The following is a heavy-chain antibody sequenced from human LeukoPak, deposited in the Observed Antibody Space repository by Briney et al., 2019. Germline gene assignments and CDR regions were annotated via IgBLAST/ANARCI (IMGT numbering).Heavy chain of an antibody. V-gene: IGHV3-7*03. CDR3: AREIWTEAAAGF. D-gene: IGHD6-13*01. CDR2: IKLDGSEK. Sequence: GGSLRLSCVDSGFSFSSYWMSWVRQAPGKGLEWVANIKLDGSEKYYVDSVKGRFTISRDNAKNSLYLQMNSLRAEDTAVYYCAREIWTEAAAGFWGQGTLVTVSS. CDR1: GFSFSSYW. J-gene: IGHJ4*02.